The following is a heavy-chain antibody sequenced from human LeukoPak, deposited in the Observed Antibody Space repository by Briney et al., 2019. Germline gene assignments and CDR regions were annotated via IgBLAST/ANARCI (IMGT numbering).Heavy chain of an antibody. CDR1: GGSISSSYYY. Sequence: SETLSLTCTVSGGSISSSYYYWGWVPQPPGKGLEWDVSIYCSGSTYYNPSLPIRLTIAVDTAKNQLSLKLSSVTAADTAVYYCAKHKGTYYYGSGSYMPLYYFDCWGEGTLVNVSS. J-gene: IGHJ4*02. D-gene: IGHD3-10*01. CDR2: IYCSGST. CDR3: AKHKGTYYYGSGSYMPLYYFDC. V-gene: IGHV4-39*01.